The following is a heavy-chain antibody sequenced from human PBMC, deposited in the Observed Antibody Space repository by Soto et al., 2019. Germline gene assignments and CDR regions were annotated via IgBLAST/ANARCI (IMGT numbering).Heavy chain of an antibody. CDR2: ISGSGGTT. J-gene: IGHJ5*02. CDR1: GFTFNNYA. CDR3: AKESYCPDRRCWGNNWFDP. V-gene: IGHV3-23*01. D-gene: IGHD2-8*02. Sequence: EVHLLESGGGLVQPGGSLRLSCAASGFTFNNYAMTWVRQAPGKGLEWVSHISGSGGTTYYADSVKGRFTVSRDNSKNSLYLQLSSLRAEDTGVYYCAKESYCPDRRCWGNNWFDPWGQGTLVTVS.